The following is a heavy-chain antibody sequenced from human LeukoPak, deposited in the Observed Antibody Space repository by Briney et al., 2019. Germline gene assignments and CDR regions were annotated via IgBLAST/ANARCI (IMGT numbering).Heavy chain of an antibody. CDR1: GFTFSSYW. CDR3: VRDGDDFNFDY. CDR2: VKGDGSFT. D-gene: IGHD2-21*02. Sequence: GGSLRLSCAASGFTFSSYWMHWVRQAPGKGLVWVSRVKGDGSFTNCADSVYGRFSISRDNAKNTLFLHMRSLRAEDTAVYYCVRDGDDFNFDYWGQGNLVTVSS. V-gene: IGHV3-74*01. J-gene: IGHJ4*02.